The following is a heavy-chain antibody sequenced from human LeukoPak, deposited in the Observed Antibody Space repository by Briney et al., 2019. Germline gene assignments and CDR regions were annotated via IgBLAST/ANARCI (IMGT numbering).Heavy chain of an antibody. V-gene: IGHV3-11*01. Sequence: GGSLRLSCAASGFTFTDYYMSWIRQAPGKGLEWLSYISRTGSTISYADSVKGRFTISRDNAKNSVYLQMDSLRADDTAVYYCARDYCSTTTCLDYWGRGTLVTVSP. CDR1: GFTFTDYY. CDR3: ARDYCSTTTCLDY. D-gene: IGHD2-2*01. CDR2: ISRTGSTI. J-gene: IGHJ4*02.